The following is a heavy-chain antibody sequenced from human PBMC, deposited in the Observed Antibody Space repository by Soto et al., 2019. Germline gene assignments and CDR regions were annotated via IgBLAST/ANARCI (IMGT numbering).Heavy chain of an antibody. CDR2: ISSSSSTI. D-gene: IGHD6-13*01. CDR3: AREYSSSWYSPDYYYYYGTDV. J-gene: IGHJ6*02. Sequence: GGSLRLSCAASGFTFSSYSMNWVRQAPGKGLEWVSYISSSSSTIYYADSVKGRFTISRDNAKNSLYLQMNSLRDEDTAVYYCAREYSSSWYSPDYYYYYGTDVWGQGTTVTVSS. V-gene: IGHV3-48*02. CDR1: GFTFSSYS.